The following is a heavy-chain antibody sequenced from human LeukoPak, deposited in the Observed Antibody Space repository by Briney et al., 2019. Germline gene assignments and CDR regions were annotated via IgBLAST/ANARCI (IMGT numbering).Heavy chain of an antibody. V-gene: IGHV3-66*01. D-gene: IGHD6-19*01. CDR3: ARAQYSSGWYQSFDY. Sequence: PGGSLRLSCAASGFTVSTNYMSWVRQAPGKGLEWVSVIYSGGSTYYADSVKGRFTISRDNSKNTLYLQMNSLRAEDKAVYYCARAQYSSGWYQSFDYRGQGTLVTVSS. CDR2: IYSGGST. CDR1: GFTVSTNY. J-gene: IGHJ4*02.